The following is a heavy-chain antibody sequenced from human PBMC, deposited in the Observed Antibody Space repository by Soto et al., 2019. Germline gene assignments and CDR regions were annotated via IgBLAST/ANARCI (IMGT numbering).Heavy chain of an antibody. CDR2: ISSSGSTI. D-gene: IGHD1-26*01. Sequence: GGSLRLSCAASGFTFSDYYMSWIRQAPGKGLEWVSYISSSGSTIYYADSVKGRFTISRDNAKNSLYLQMNSLRAEDTAVYYCARDSGSSRYYYYGMDVWGQGTTVTVSS. J-gene: IGHJ6*02. V-gene: IGHV3-11*01. CDR3: ARDSGSSRYYYYGMDV. CDR1: GFTFSDYY.